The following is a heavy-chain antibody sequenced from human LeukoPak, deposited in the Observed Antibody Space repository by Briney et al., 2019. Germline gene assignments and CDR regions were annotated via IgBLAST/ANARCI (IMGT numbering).Heavy chain of an antibody. CDR2: ISGSGGST. Sequence: PGGSLRLSCAASGFTFSSYGMSWVRQAPGKGLEWVSAISGSGGSTYYADSVKGRFTISRDNAKNSLYLQMNSLRAEDMALYYCAKDASRLTTPLVYYYMDVWGKGTTVTVSS. CDR1: GFTFSSYG. V-gene: IGHV3-23*01. J-gene: IGHJ6*03. CDR3: AKDASRLTTPLVYYYMDV. D-gene: IGHD3-22*01.